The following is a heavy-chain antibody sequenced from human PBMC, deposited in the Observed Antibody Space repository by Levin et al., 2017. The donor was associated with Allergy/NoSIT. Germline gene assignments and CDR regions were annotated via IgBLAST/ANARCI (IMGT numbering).Heavy chain of an antibody. CDR3: ARVAEEGP. V-gene: IGHV1-2*02. Sequence: ASVKVSCKTSGYTFTGYLLHWVRQAPGQGLEWMGYISPNSGATNYDQRFQGRVTMTRDTSIDTAYMELSRLTSDDTAVYYCARVAEEGPWGQGTLVTVSS. CDR2: ISPNSGAT. J-gene: IGHJ5*02. CDR1: GYTFTGYL.